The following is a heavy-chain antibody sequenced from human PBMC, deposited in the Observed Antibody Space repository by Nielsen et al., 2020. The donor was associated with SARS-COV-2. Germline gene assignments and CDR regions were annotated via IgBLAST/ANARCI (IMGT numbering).Heavy chain of an antibody. D-gene: IGHD3-22*01. CDR3: ARDRETSYFQDSSGYHYDAFDI. V-gene: IGHV1-3*01. Sequence: ASVKVSCKPSGHNFMSYPMHWVRQAPGQRLEWLGWINVGTAKTEYSQKFQGRVTVTRDTSTRTVYMELSSLGSEDTAVYYCARDRETSYFQDSSGYHYDAFDIWGQGTMVTVSS. CDR2: INVGTAKT. CDR1: GHNFMSYP. J-gene: IGHJ3*02.